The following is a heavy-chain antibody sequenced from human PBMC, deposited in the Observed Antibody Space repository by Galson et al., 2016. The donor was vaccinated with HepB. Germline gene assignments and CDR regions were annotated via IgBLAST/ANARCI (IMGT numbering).Heavy chain of an antibody. Sequence: ETLSLTCVVSGLSISSSNWWTWVRQPPGRGLEWIGEIDQSGSAKYSPSLKSRVIISVDKSKNQFSLRLTSVTAADTAVYYCACSSGWIPKPGYWGQGTLVTVSS. CDR2: IDQSGSA. CDR1: GLSISSSNW. V-gene: IGHV4/OR15-8*01. D-gene: IGHD6-19*01. CDR3: ACSSGWIPKPGY. J-gene: IGHJ4*02.